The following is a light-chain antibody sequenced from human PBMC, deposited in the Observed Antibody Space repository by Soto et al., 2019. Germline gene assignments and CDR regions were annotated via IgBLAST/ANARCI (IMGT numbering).Light chain of an antibody. CDR1: QSVSSKY. CDR2: GTS. CDR3: QQSGSSLFT. Sequence: EIVLTQSPGTLSLSPGERATLSCRASQSVSSKYLAWYQQKPGQAPRVLIYGTSIRASGVPERFSGGGSGTDFTLTITRLEPEEFAVYYFQQSGSSLFTFGPGTKVDFK. V-gene: IGKV3-20*01. J-gene: IGKJ3*01.